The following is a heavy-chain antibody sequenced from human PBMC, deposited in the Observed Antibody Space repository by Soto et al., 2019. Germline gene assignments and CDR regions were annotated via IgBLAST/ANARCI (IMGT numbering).Heavy chain of an antibody. CDR3: ERERYYYGSGDY. V-gene: IGHV3-7*01. J-gene: IGHJ4*02. CDR2: IKEDGSEK. Sequence: PGGSLRLSCAASGFTFSSYAMSWVRQAPGKGLEWVANIKEDGSEKNYVDSVKGQFTISRDNAKNSLYLQMNSLRAEDTAVYYCERERYYYGSGDYCGQGTLVTVSS. CDR1: GFTFSSYA. D-gene: IGHD3-10*01.